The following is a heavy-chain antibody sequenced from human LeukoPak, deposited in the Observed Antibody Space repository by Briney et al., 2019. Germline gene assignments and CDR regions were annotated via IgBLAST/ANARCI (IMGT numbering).Heavy chain of an antibody. Sequence: GGSLRLSCAASGFTFSSYTMHWIRQAPGKGLEWVSSISGSNSYIFYADSAKGRFTVSRDNAKDSLYLQMNSLRAEDTAVYYCARALTTLTYEGYWGQGTLVTVSS. CDR3: ARALTTLTYEGY. CDR1: GFTFSSYT. V-gene: IGHV3-21*01. CDR2: ISGSNSYI. D-gene: IGHD1-1*01. J-gene: IGHJ4*02.